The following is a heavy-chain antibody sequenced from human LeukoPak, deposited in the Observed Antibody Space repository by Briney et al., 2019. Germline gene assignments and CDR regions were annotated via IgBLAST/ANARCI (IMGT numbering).Heavy chain of an antibody. CDR2: ISAYNGNT. CDR1: GYTFTSYG. CDR3: VRDGTTALALYYFDY. J-gene: IGHJ4*02. D-gene: IGHD4-17*01. V-gene: IGHV1-18*01. Sequence: ASVKVSCKASGYTFTSYGISWVRQAPGQGLEWMGWISAYNGNTDYAQKLQGRVTMTTDTSTSTAYMELRSLRSDDTAVYYCVRDGTTALALYYFDYWGQGTLVTVS.